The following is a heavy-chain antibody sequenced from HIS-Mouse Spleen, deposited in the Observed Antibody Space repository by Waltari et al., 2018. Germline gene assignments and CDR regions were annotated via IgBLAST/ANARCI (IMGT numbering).Heavy chain of an antibody. CDR1: GGSISSSSYY. Sequence: QLQLQESGPGLVKPSETLSLTCTVSGGSISSSSYYWGWVRQPPGKGLEWIGSIHYRGGTSSNPFTKSQIPKSVDTSKNQFSLELSFVSAADTAVYYCAREIPYSSSWYDWYFDLWGRGTLVTVSS. CDR2: IHYRGGT. D-gene: IGHD6-13*01. J-gene: IGHJ2*01. CDR3: AREIPYSSSWYDWYFDL. V-gene: IGHV4-39*07.